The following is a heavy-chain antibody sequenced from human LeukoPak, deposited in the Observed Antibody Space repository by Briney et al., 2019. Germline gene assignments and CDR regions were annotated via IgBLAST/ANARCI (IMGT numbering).Heavy chain of an antibody. V-gene: IGHV4-34*01. J-gene: IGHJ4*02. CDR2: INHSGST. CDR1: GGSFSGYY. CDR3: AKDSGSLPPNFDY. D-gene: IGHD1-26*01. Sequence: PSESLSLTCAVYGGSFSGYYWSWIRQPPGKGLEWIGEINHSGSTNYNPSLKSRVTISVDTSKNQFSLKLSSVTAADTAVYYCAKDSGSLPPNFDYWGQGTLVTVSS.